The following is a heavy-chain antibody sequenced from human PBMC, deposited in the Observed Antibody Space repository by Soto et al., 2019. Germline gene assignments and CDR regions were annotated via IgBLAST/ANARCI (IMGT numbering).Heavy chain of an antibody. D-gene: IGHD3-10*01. Sequence: GGSLRLSCAASGFTFSSYDMHWVRQATGKGLEWVSAIGTAGDTYYPGSVKGRFTISGENVKNSLYLQMNGLRAEDTSVYYCARWPVVRSCYGSGSYFLHPGGMDVWGQGTTVTVSS. CDR3: ARWPVVRSCYGSGSYFLHPGGMDV. J-gene: IGHJ6*02. CDR1: GFTFSSYD. CDR2: IGTAGDT. V-gene: IGHV3-13*01.